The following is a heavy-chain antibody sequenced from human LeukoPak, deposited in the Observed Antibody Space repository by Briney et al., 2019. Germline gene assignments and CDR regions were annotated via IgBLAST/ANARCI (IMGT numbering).Heavy chain of an antibody. CDR3: VVRGVIIGYFDY. V-gene: IGHV3-66*01. J-gene: IGHJ4*02. Sequence: GGSLRLSCAASGFTVSSNYMSWVRQAPGKGLEWVSLIYSRGSTYYADSVKGRFTISRDNSKNTLYLQMNSLRAEDTAVYYCVVRGVIIGYFDYWGQGTLVTVSS. CDR2: IYSRGST. D-gene: IGHD3-10*01. CDR1: GFTVSSNY.